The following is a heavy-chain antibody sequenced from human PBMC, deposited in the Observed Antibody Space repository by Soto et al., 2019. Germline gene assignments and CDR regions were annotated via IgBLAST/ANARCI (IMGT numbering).Heavy chain of an antibody. CDR3: ARKLAAAGTPLDY. J-gene: IGHJ4*02. Sequence: PGGSLRLSCAASGFTFSSYSMDWVRQAPGKGLEWVSSISSSSSYIYYADSVKGRFTISRDNAKNSLYLQMNSLRAEDTAVYYCARKLAAAGTPLDYWGQGTLVTVSS. CDR1: GFTFSSYS. D-gene: IGHD6-13*01. CDR2: ISSSSSYI. V-gene: IGHV3-21*01.